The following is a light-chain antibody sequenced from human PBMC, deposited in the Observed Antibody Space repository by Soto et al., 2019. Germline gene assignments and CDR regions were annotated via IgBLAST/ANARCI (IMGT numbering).Light chain of an antibody. CDR1: SSDVGGYNY. CDR3: SSYAGSNNVV. Sequence: QPVLTQPPSASGSPGQSVTISCTGTSSDVGGYNYVSWYQQHPGKAPKLMIYEVSKRPSGVPDRFSGSKSGNTASLTVSGLQAEDEADYYCSSYAGSNNVVFGGGTQLIVL. CDR2: EVS. V-gene: IGLV2-8*01. J-gene: IGLJ2*01.